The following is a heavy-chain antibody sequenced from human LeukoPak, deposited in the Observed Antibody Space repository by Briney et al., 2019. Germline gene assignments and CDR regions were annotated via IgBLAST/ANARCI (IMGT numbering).Heavy chain of an antibody. J-gene: IGHJ4*02. CDR2: IYYSGST. V-gene: IGHV4-59*08. CDR3: ATPPGRDYYDSSGYRDY. CDR1: GDSISSYF. Sequence: SGTLSLTCAVSGDSISSYFWSWIRQPPGKGLEWIGYIYYSGSTNYNPSLKSRVTISVDTSKNQFSLKLSSVTAADTAVYYCATPPGRDYYDSSGYRDYWGQGTLVTVSS. D-gene: IGHD3-22*01.